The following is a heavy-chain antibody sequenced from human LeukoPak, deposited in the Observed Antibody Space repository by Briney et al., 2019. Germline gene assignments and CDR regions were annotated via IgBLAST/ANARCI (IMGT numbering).Heavy chain of an antibody. CDR1: GFTFSSYG. V-gene: IGHV3-48*04. J-gene: IGHJ3*02. CDR3: ARSLEQQLVHEAFDI. D-gene: IGHD6-13*01. CDR2: ISRSSSTI. Sequence: PGGSLRLSCAASGFTFSSYGMHWVRQGPGKGLEWVSYISRSSSTIYYADSVKGRFTISRDNAKNSLYLQMNSLRAEDTAVYYCARSLEQQLVHEAFDIWGQGTMVTVSS.